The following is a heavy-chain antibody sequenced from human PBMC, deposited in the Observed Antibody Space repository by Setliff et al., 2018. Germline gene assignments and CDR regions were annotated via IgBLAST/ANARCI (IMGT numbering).Heavy chain of an antibody. D-gene: IGHD3-10*01. Sequence: GASVKVSCKTSGYSFTNYGINWVRQAPGQGLEWMGWNSVYARRFQGRVTMTRDTSISTAYMELSRLRSDDTAVYYCARVGSLAPLYYGNYWGQGTLVTV. J-gene: IGHJ4*02. V-gene: IGHV1-18*01. CDR2: NSV. CDR3: ARVGSLAPLYYGNY. CDR1: GYSFTNYG.